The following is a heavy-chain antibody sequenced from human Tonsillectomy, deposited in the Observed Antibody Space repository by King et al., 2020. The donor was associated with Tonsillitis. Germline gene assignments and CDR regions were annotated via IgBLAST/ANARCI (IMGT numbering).Heavy chain of an antibody. Sequence: VQLVESGGGLVQPGGSLRLSCAASGFTFSSYAMSWVRQAPGKGLEWVAAISVSGGSTYYADSVRGRFTISRDNSKKTLYLQMNSLRAEDTAVYYCAKSSSSTSPRYYGMDVWGQGTTVTVSS. D-gene: IGHD2-2*01. CDR3: AKSSSSTSPRYYGMDV. CDR2: ISVSGGST. CDR1: GFTFSSYA. V-gene: IGHV3-23*04. J-gene: IGHJ6*02.